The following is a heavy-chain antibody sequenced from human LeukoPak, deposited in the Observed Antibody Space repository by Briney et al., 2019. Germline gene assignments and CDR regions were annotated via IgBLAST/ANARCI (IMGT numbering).Heavy chain of an antibody. J-gene: IGHJ4*02. V-gene: IGHV3-9*01. CDR1: GFTFDDYA. Sequence: TGGSLRLSCAASGFTFDDYAMNWVRQAPGKVLEWVSGISWNSGSIGYADSVKGRFTIARDNAKNSLYLQMNSLRVEDTAVYYCAKVAKYYYGSETYYFFEHWGQRTPVTASS. CDR3: AKVAKYYYGSETYYFFEH. CDR2: ISWNSGSI. D-gene: IGHD3-10*01.